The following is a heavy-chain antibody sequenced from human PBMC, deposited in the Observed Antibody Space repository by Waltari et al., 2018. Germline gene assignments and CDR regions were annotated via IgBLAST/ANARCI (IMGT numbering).Heavy chain of an antibody. Sequence: QVQLVQSGAEVKKPGASVKVSCKASGYTLTGYYMHWVRPAPGQGLEWMGRINPNSGGTNYAQKFRGRVTMTRDTSISTAYMELSRLRSDDTAVYYCASPRGDNYGPFDLWGRGTLVTVSS. V-gene: IGHV1-2*06. CDR3: ASPRGDNYGPFDL. CDR1: GYTLTGYY. J-gene: IGHJ2*01. D-gene: IGHD4-17*01. CDR2: INPNSGGT.